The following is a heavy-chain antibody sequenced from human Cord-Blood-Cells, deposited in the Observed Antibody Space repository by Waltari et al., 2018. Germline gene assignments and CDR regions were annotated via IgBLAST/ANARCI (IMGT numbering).Heavy chain of an antibody. D-gene: IGHD6-13*01. CDR2: IILILGIA. CDR1: GGTFSSYA. CDR3: ARSRGQQLVLGYYYYYYMDV. V-gene: IGHV1-69*10. J-gene: IGHJ6*03. Sequence: QVQLVQSGAEVKKPGSSVKVSCKASGGTFSSYAISWVRQAPGQGLEWMGGIILILGIANFSQKFQGRVTITADKSTSTAYMELSSLRSEDTAVYYCARSRGQQLVLGYYYYYYMDVWGKGTTVTVSS.